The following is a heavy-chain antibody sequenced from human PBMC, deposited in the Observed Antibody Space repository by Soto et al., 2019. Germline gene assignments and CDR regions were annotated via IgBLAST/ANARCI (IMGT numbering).Heavy chain of an antibody. V-gene: IGHV4-61*01. Sequence: PSETLSLTCSVSGASVSSGSFYWSWIRQPPGKGLEWIGFIYNNETFNYNPSLKSRVTLSVDTSKHQFSLKLSSVTAADTAVYYCARVPLRYSNSHNFDSWGQGALVTVSS. J-gene: IGHJ4*02. CDR2: IYNNETF. CDR1: GASVSSGSFY. CDR3: ARVPLRYSNSHNFDS. D-gene: IGHD6-13*01.